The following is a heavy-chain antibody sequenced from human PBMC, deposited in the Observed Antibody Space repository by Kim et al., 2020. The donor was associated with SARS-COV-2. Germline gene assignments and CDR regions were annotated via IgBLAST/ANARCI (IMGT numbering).Heavy chain of an antibody. J-gene: IGHJ6*02. Sequence: GGSLRLSCAASGFTFSSYDMHWVRQATGKGLEWVSAIGTAGDTYYPGSVKGRFTISRENAKNSLYLQMNSLRAGDTAVYYCARERFLVRGYGMDVWGQGTTVTVSS. CDR2: IGTAGDT. CDR1: GFTFSSYD. V-gene: IGHV3-13*01. CDR3: ARERFLVRGYGMDV. D-gene: IGHD3-10*01.